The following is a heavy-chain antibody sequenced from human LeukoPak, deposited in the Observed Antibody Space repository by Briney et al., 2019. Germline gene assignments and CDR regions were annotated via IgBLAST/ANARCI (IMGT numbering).Heavy chain of an antibody. V-gene: IGHV3-30*18. D-gene: IGHD1-26*01. CDR2: ISYDGSNK. CDR3: AKEKSRVVGAHFDY. Sequence: PGRSRRLSCAASGFTFSSYGMHWVRQAPGKGLEWVAVISYDGSNKYYADSVKGRFTISRDNSKNTLYLQMNSLRAEDTAVYYCAKEKSRVVGAHFDYWGQGTLVTVSS. CDR1: GFTFSSYG. J-gene: IGHJ4*02.